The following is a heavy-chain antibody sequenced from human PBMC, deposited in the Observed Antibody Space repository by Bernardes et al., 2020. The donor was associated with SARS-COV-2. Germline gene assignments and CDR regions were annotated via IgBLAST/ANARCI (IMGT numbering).Heavy chain of an antibody. J-gene: IGHJ6*01. Sequence: SETLSLTCAVSGCSISSGFYFWRWIRQHPGKGLEWTGYISSTGRTYYNPSLKRPLIISIDTSKNHFPLTLNFVTAADTAMYYCARGPNGRDGYNDRYGMDVWGRGTTVNVSS. CDR1: GCSISSGFYF. CDR3: ARGPNGRDGYNDRYGMDV. CDR2: ISSTGRT. D-gene: IGHD2-21*01. V-gene: IGHV4-31*11.